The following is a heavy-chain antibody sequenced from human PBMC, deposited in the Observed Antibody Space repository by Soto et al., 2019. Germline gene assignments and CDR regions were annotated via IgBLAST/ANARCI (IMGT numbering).Heavy chain of an antibody. CDR2: IWYDGSNK. CDR1: GFTFSSYG. V-gene: IGHV3-33*01. CDR3: ASSFNYGDYDGPFDY. J-gene: IGHJ4*02. Sequence: GGSLRLSCAASGFTFSSYGMHWVRQAPGKGLEWVAVIWYDGSNKYYADSVKGRFTISRDNSKNTLYLQMNSLRAEDTAVYYCASSFNYGDYDGPFDYWGQGTLVTVSS. D-gene: IGHD4-17*01.